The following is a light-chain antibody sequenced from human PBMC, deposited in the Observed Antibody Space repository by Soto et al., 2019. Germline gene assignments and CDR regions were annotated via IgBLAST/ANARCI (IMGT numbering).Light chain of an antibody. V-gene: IGKV3-11*01. CDR1: QSVSSY. CDR3: QQRSNWPVLT. CDR2: DAS. Sequence: EIVLTQSPATLSLSPGERATLSCRASQSVSSYLAWYQQKPGQAPRRLSYDASNRYTGIPARFSGSGSGTDFTLTISSLEPEDFEVYYCQQRSNWPVLTFGGGTNVEIK. J-gene: IGKJ4*01.